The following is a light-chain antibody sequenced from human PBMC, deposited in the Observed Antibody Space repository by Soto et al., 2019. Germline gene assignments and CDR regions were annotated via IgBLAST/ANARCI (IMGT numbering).Light chain of an antibody. V-gene: IGLV2-23*01. J-gene: IGLJ2*01. CDR1: SSDVGSYNL. Sequence: SALTQPASVSGSPGQSITISCTGTSSDVGSYNLVSWYQQHPGKAPKLMIYEGSKRPSGVSNRFSGSKSGNTASLTISGLQAEDEADYYCCSYAGSPLFGGGTKLTVL. CDR3: CSYAGSPL. CDR2: EGS.